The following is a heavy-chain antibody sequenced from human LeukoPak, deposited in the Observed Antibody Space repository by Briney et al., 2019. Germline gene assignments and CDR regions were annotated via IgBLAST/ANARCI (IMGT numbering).Heavy chain of an antibody. CDR2: ISSSSSYI. Sequence: GGFLRLSCAASGFTFISYSMNWVRQAPGDGLEWVASISSSSSYIYYADSVKGRFTISRDNAKNSLYLQMNSLRAEDTAVYYCARDTVTTPPVGISDYWGQGTLVTVSS. V-gene: IGHV3-21*01. CDR3: ARDTVTTPPVGISDY. D-gene: IGHD4-11*01. CDR1: GFTFISYS. J-gene: IGHJ4*02.